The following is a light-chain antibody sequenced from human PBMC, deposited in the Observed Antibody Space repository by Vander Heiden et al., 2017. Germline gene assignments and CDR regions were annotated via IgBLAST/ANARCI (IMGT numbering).Light chain of an antibody. CDR3: QQYNNWPDT. V-gene: IGKV3-15*01. CDR1: QIVSSN. CDR2: GAS. J-gene: IGKJ4*01. Sequence: EIVITQSPATLSVSPGEKATFSRTASQIVSSNLAWYQKKPGQPPRLLIYGASTRATGIPARFSGSGSGTEFTLTVSSLQSEDFAVYYCQQYNNWPDTFGGGTKVEIK.